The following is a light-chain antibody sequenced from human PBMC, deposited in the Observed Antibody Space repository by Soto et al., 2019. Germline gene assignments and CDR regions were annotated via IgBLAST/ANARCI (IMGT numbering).Light chain of an antibody. CDR2: GAS. Sequence: DIQMTQSPSSLSASVGDTVTFTCRASQTVSTYLNWYLLKPGKAPKLLIYGASSLQSGVPSRFSANGSATEFALTISALRPEDSATFYCQLSYKTPRTFGQGSRLEIK. CDR3: QLSYKTPRT. V-gene: IGKV1-39*01. CDR1: QTVSTY. J-gene: IGKJ2*01.